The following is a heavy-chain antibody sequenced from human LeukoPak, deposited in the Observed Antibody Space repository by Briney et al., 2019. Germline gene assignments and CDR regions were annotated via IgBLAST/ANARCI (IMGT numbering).Heavy chain of an antibody. D-gene: IGHD5-24*01. V-gene: IGHV3-48*03. CDR3: ARDRQRWLQSPNDAFDI. CDR1: GFTFSSYE. Sequence: GGSLRLSCAASGFTFSSYEMNWVRQAPGKGLEWVSYISSSGSTIYYADSVKGRFTISRGNANNSLYLQMNSLRAEDTAVYYCARDRQRWLQSPNDAFDIWGQGTMVTVSS. CDR2: ISSSGSTI. J-gene: IGHJ3*02.